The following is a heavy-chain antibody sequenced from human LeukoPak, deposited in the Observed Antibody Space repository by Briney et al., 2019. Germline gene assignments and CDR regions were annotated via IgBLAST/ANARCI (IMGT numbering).Heavy chain of an antibody. CDR1: GFTFSNAW. CDR2: IKRKGDDGTI. CDR3: TAGTGRSDFDY. J-gene: IGHJ4*02. D-gene: IGHD3/OR15-3a*01. Sequence: SGGSLRLSCAASGFTFSNAWMSWVRQAPGRGLEWVGRIKRKGDDGTIDYAAPVKGRLSISRDDSKNTLYLQMNSLKSEDTAVYYCTAGTGRSDFDYWGQGTLVTVSS. V-gene: IGHV3-15*01.